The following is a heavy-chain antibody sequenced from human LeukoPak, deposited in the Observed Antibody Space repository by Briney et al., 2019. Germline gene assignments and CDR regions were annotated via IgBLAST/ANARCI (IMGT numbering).Heavy chain of an antibody. D-gene: IGHD5-24*01. J-gene: IGHJ4*02. CDR3: ARVEMATISLTFDY. V-gene: IGHV4-59*01. CDR2: IYYSGST. Sequence: SETLSLTCTVSGGSISSYYWSWIRQPPGKGLEWIGYIYYSGSTNYNPSLKSRVTISVDTSKNQFSLKLSSVTAADTAVYYCARVEMATISLTFDYWGQGTLVTVSS. CDR1: GGSISSYY.